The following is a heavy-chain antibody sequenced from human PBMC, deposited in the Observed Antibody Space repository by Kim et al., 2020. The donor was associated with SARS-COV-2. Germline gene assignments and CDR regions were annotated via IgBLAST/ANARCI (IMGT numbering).Heavy chain of an antibody. Sequence: GGSLRLSCTASGFTFGDYAMSWFRQAPGKGLEWVGFIRSKAYGGTTEYAASVKGRFTISRDDSKSIAYLQMNSLKTEDTAVYYCTRASRPNMVRGVIWGWGQGTLVTVSS. CDR3: TRASRPNMVRGVIWG. CDR2: IRSKAYGGTT. D-gene: IGHD3-10*01. V-gene: IGHV3-49*03. J-gene: IGHJ4*02. CDR1: GFTFGDYA.